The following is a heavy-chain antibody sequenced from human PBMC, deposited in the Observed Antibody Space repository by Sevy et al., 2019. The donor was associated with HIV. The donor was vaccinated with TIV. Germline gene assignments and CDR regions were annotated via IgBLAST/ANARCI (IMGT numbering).Heavy chain of an antibody. CDR2: LSFGCGEI. Sequence: GGSLRLSCAASGFTFSKYSMSWVRRPPGKGLEWVSTLSFGCGEIDYADSVKGRFTISTDNSKSSVYLQMSNLRPEDTAVYYCAREGCTKPHDYWGQGTLVTVSS. V-gene: IGHV3-23*01. J-gene: IGHJ4*02. CDR1: GFTFSKYS. D-gene: IGHD2-8*01. CDR3: AREGCTKPHDY.